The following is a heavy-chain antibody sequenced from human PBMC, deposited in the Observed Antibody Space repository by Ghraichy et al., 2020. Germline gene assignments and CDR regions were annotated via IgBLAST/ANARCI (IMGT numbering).Heavy chain of an antibody. V-gene: IGHV4-4*07. CDR2: IYTSGNT. J-gene: IGHJ4*02. D-gene: IGHD3-9*01. Sequence: SETLSLTCTVAGDSITGYYWSWIRQSAEKGLEWIGRIYTSGNTRYNPSLKSRVIMSIDTSKKQFSLKLRSVNAADTAVYYCARGLADGIDFWGQGTLVTVSS. CDR1: GDSITGYY. CDR3: ARGLADGIDF.